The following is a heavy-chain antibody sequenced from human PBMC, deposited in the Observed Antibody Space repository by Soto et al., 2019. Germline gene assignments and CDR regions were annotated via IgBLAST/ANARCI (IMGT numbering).Heavy chain of an antibody. V-gene: IGHV1-69*02. CDR3: ASSYGMEV. CDR2: IIPILGIA. Sequence: QVQLVQSGAEVKKPGSSVKVSCKASAGTFSSYTISWVRQAPGQGLEWMGRIIPILGIANYAQKFQGRVTITADKSTSTAYMELSSLRPEDTAVYYCASSYGMEVWGQGTTVTVSS. J-gene: IGHJ6*02. CDR1: AGTFSSYT.